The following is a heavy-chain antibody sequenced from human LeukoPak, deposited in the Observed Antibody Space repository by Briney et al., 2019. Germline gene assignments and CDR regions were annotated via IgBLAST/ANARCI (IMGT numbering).Heavy chain of an antibody. J-gene: IGHJ4*02. CDR3: ARGSGYSYGQPHYFDY. CDR1: GFTFSTYW. CDR2: IKPDGSEK. V-gene: IGHV3-7*04. Sequence: GGSLRLSCAASGFTFSTYWMGWVRQAPGKGLEWVAKIKPDGSEKDHVDSVKGRFTISRDNAKNSLYLQLNSLRAEDTAVYYCARGSGYSYGQPHYFDYWGQGTLVTVSS. D-gene: IGHD5-18*01.